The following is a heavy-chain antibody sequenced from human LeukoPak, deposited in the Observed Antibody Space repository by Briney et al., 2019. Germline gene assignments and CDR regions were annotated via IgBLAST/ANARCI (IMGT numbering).Heavy chain of an antibody. J-gene: IGHJ4*02. CDR3: ARDGISWNDAPQFDY. D-gene: IGHD1-1*01. CDR2: ISSSSSTT. CDR1: GFTFSSYS. Sequence: GGSLRLSCAASGFTFSSYSMNWVRQAPGKGLEWVSYISSSSSTTYYADSVKGRFTISRDNAKNSLYLQMNSLRAEDTAVYYCARDGISWNDAPQFDYWGQGTLVTVSS. V-gene: IGHV3-48*01.